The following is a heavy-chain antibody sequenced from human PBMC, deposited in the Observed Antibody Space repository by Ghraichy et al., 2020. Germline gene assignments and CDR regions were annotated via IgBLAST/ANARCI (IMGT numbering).Heavy chain of an antibody. CDR2: ISYDGSNK. CDR3: ARALDYSSSSRRDPYYYYYYGMDV. J-gene: IGHJ6*02. CDR1: GFTFSSYA. Sequence: GGSLRLSCAASGFTFSSYAMHWVRQAPGKGLEWVAVISYDGSNKYYADSVKGRFTISRDNSKNTLYLQMNSLRAEDTAVYYCARALDYSSSSRRDPYYYYYYGMDVWGQGTTVTVSS. V-gene: IGHV3-30-3*01. D-gene: IGHD6-6*01.